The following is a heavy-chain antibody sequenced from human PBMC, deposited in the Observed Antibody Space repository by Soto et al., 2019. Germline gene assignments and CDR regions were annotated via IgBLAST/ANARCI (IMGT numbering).Heavy chain of an antibody. CDR1: GFTFSSYD. V-gene: IGHV3-13*01. Sequence: GGSLRLSCAASGFTFSSYDMHWVRQATGKGLEWVSAIGTAGDTYYPGSVKGRFTISRENAKNSLYLQMNSLRAGDTAVYYCARSWGYCSSTSCYLGRPSDAFDIWGQGTMVTVSS. D-gene: IGHD2-2*01. CDR3: ARSWGYCSSTSCYLGRPSDAFDI. CDR2: IGTAGDT. J-gene: IGHJ3*02.